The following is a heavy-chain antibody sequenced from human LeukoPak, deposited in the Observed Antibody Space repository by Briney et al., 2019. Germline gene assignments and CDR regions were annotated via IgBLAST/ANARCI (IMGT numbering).Heavy chain of an antibody. CDR1: GFTFSRYS. CDR2: TSSSSSYI. V-gene: IGHV3-21*01. CDR3: ARGSDVLLWFGESSY. D-gene: IGHD3-10*01. J-gene: IGHJ4*02. Sequence: GGSLRPSCAASGFTFSRYSMIWVRQAPGKGLEWVSSTSSSSSYIYYADSVKGRFTISRDNSKNTLYLQMNSLRAEDTAVYYCARGSDVLLWFGESSYWGQGTLVTVSS.